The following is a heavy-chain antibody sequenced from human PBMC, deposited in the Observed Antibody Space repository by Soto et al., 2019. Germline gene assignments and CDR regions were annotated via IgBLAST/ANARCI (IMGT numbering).Heavy chain of an antibody. Sequence: QITLKESGPTLVKPTQTLTLTCTFSGFSLSTSGVGVGWIRQPPGKALEWLALIYWNDDKRYSPSLKSRLTITKDTSKNQVVLTMTNMDPVDTATYYCAHTKSSRIVVGPAAIDNWFDPWGQGTLVTVSS. CDR2: IYWNDDK. J-gene: IGHJ5*02. CDR1: GFSLSTSGVG. D-gene: IGHD2-2*01. CDR3: AHTKSSRIVVGPAAIDNWFDP. V-gene: IGHV2-5*01.